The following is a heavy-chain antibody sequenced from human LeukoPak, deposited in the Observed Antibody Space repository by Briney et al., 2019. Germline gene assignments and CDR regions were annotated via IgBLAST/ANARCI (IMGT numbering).Heavy chain of an antibody. V-gene: IGHV1-69*06. D-gene: IGHD3-22*01. J-gene: IGHJ1*01. CDR3: ARVLYDSSGYKAPAEYFQH. CDR2: IIPIFGTA. CDR1: GGTFSSYA. Sequence: GSSVKVSCKASGGTFSSYAISWVRQAPGQGPEWMGRIIPIFGTANYAQKFQGRVTITADKSTSTAYMELSSLRSEDTAVYYCARVLYDSSGYKAPAEYFQHWGQGTLVTVSS.